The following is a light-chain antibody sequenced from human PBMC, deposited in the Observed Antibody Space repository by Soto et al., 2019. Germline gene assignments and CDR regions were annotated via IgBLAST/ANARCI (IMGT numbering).Light chain of an antibody. V-gene: IGKV1-5*01. CDR3: QQYNSYSWT. CDR2: DAS. J-gene: IGKJ1*01. CDR1: QSISSW. Sequence: DIQMTQSPSTLSASVGDRVTITCRASQSISSWLAWYQQKXXKAPKLLIYDASSLESGVPSRFSXSGSGTEFTLTISSLQPDDFATYYCQQYNSYSWTFGQGTKVEIK.